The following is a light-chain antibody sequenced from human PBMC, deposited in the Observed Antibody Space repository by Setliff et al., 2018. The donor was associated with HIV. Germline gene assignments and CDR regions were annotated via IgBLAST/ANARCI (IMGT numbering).Light chain of an antibody. Sequence: QSALAQPASVSGSPGQSITISCTGTNSDIGGYNYVSWYQQHPGKAPKLMIYEVSNRPSGVSNRFSASKSGNTASLTISGLQAEDEADYYCSPYTSSSTHVVFGGGTKVTVL. CDR1: NSDIGGYNY. V-gene: IGLV2-14*01. CDR3: SPYTSSSTHVV. J-gene: IGLJ2*01. CDR2: EVS.